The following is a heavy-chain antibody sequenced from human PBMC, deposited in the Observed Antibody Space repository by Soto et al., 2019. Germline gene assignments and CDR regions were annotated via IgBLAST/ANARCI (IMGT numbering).Heavy chain of an antibody. V-gene: IGHV3-7*01. CDR2: IKEDGSET. CDR3: ARLRGDYYEY. Sequence: PGGSLRLSCAASGFTFSSYWMTWVRQAPGKGLEWLANIKEDGSETHSLESAMGRFAISRDNSKNSLYLQMNSLRADDTAVYYFARLRGDYYEYWGQGTLVTVFS. J-gene: IGHJ4*02. CDR1: GFTFSSYW.